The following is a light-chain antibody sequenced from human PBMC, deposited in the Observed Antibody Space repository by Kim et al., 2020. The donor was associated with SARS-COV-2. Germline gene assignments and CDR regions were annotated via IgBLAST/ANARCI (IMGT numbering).Light chain of an antibody. J-gene: IGKJ1*01. CDR1: QSLSTN. Sequence: SLYTGERATLSCRASQSLSTNLVWYQQKPGQAPRLLIYGASTRATYIPARFTGSGSGTEFTLTISSLQSEDFAVYYCQQYNNFRTFGQGTKVDIK. CDR2: GAS. CDR3: QQYNNFRT. V-gene: IGKV3-15*01.